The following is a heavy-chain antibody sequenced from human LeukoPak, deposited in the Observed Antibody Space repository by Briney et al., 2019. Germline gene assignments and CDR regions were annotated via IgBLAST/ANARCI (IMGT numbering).Heavy chain of an antibody. CDR1: GFTFSSYS. D-gene: IGHD3-22*01. CDR2: ISSSSSYI. J-gene: IGHJ6*02. CDR3: ARLDSSGYYSRYNYYYGMDV. Sequence: PGGSLRLSCEASGFTFSSYSMNWVRQAPGKGLEWVSSISSSSSYIYYADSVKGRFTISRDNAKNSLYLQMNSLRAEDTAVYYCARLDSSGYYSRYNYYYGMDVWGQGTTVTVSS. V-gene: IGHV3-21*01.